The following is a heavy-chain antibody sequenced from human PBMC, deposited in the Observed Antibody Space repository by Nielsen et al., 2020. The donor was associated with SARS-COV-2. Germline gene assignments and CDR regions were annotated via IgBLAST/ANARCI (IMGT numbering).Heavy chain of an antibody. V-gene: IGHV5-51*01. Sequence: GESLKISCKGYGYSFSTNWLAWVRQTPGKGLEWMGIIFPGDSDARYSPSFQGQVTISADKSTDTAYLQWSSLKASDTAMYYCGRHLSVVHKGLEIWGQGTMVTVSS. D-gene: IGHD1-1*01. CDR3: GRHLSVVHKGLEI. CDR1: GYSFSTNW. J-gene: IGHJ3*02. CDR2: IFPGDSDA.